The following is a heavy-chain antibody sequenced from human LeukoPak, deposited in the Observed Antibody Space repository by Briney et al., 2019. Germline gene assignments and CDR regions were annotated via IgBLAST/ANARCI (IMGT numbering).Heavy chain of an antibody. CDR3: TRALPSWGSPFDY. Sequence: ASVKVSCKASGYTFTSHAMHWVRQAPGRGLEWMGWINAGNGITKYSQKFEGRVTFTRDTSASTAYMDLSSLRSEDTAVYYCTRALPSWGSPFDYWGQGTLVTVSS. CDR2: INAGNGIT. D-gene: IGHD3-16*01. CDR1: GYTFTSHA. J-gene: IGHJ4*02. V-gene: IGHV1-3*01.